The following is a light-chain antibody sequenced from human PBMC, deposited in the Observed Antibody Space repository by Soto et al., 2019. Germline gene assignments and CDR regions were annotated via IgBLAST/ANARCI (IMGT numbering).Light chain of an antibody. CDR3: QQYGSSPLWT. CDR1: QSVNSN. J-gene: IGKJ1*01. CDR2: GAS. Sequence: EIVMTQSPTIVSVSPGERATLSCRASQSVNSNLAWYQQKPGQAPRLLISGASTRAPGIAARFSGSGSGTNFTLTISRLEPEDFAVYYCQQYGSSPLWTFGQGTKVEIK. V-gene: IGKV3-15*01.